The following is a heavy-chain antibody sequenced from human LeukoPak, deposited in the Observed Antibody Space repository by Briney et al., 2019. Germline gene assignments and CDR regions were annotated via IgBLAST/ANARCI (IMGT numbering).Heavy chain of an antibody. J-gene: IGHJ3*02. CDR3: ARNPQDIPLGAFDI. D-gene: IGHD2-15*01. V-gene: IGHV3-74*01. Sequence: PGGSLRLSCAVSGFTFRTYWMHWVRQVPGEGLVWVSRINEDGSITNYADSVKGRFSISRDNAKNTLYLQMNSLRAEDTAVYYCARNPQDIPLGAFDIWGQGTMVTVSS. CDR1: GFTFRTYW. CDR2: INEDGSIT.